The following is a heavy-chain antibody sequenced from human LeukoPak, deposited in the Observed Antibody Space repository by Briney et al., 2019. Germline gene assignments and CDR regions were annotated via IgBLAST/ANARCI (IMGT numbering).Heavy chain of an antibody. J-gene: IGHJ4*02. CDR3: AKSGGSGLIDY. V-gene: IGHV4-39*01. CDR2: IYYSGST. CDR1: GASISGSGYY. Sequence: SETLSLTCAVSGASISGSGYYWGWIRQPPGKGLEWIGNIYYSGSTYYDASLQSRVTISIDTSKNQFSLRLNSVTAADTAMYYCAKSGGSGLIDYWGQGTLVTVSS. D-gene: IGHD6-25*01.